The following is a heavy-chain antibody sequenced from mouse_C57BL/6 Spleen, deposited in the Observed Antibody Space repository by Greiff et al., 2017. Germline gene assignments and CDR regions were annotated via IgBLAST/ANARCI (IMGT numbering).Heavy chain of an antibody. J-gene: IGHJ1*03. CDR3: ARSSGIYYDYGGWYFDV. CDR1: GYSFTGYF. CDR2: INPYNGDT. D-gene: IGHD2-4*01. V-gene: IGHV1-20*01. Sequence: EVQLQQSGPELVKPGDSVKISCKASGYSFTGYFMNWVMQSHGKSLEWIGRINPYNGDTFYNQKFKGKATLTVDKSSSTAHMELRSLTSEDSAVYYCARSSGIYYDYGGWYFDVWGTWTTVTVSS.